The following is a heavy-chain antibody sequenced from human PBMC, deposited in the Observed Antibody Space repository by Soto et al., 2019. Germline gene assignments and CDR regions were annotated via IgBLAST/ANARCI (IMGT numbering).Heavy chain of an antibody. CDR1: CGSFSGYY. J-gene: IGHJ2*01. CDR2: INHSGST. V-gene: IGHV4-34*01. CDR3: ARGGYYDSSGYYYYVWYFDL. D-gene: IGHD3-22*01. Sequence: PSETLSLTCAVYCGSFSGYYWSWIRQPPGKGLEWIGEINHSGSTNYNPSLKSRVTISVDTSKNQFSLKLSSVTAADTAVYYCARGGYYDSSGYYYYVWYFDLWGRGTLVTVSS.